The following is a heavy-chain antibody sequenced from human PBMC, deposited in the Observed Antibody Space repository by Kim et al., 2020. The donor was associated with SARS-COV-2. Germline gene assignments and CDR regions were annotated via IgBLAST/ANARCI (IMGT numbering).Heavy chain of an antibody. J-gene: IGHJ4*02. Sequence: TSYNPSLKSRVTISVDTSKNQFSLKLSSVTAADTAVYYCASTVTTRGDDYWGQGTLVTVSS. CDR3: ASTVTTRGDDY. V-gene: IGHV4-31*02. D-gene: IGHD4-17*01. CDR2: T.